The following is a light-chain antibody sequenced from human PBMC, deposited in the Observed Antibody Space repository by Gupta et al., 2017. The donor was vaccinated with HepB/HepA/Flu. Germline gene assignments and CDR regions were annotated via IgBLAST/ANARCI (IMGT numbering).Light chain of an antibody. CDR1: QSISIY. V-gene: IGKV1-39*01. J-gene: IGKJ2*01. CDR3: QQTYSAPTT. CDR2: GGS. Sequence: DIQMTQSPSSLSASVGDRVTITCRPSQSISIYLNWYQQKVGKAPKLLMFGGSDLQSGVPSRFSGSRPGTDFTLTISSLQPEDFATYYCQQTYSAPTTFGQGTKLEIK.